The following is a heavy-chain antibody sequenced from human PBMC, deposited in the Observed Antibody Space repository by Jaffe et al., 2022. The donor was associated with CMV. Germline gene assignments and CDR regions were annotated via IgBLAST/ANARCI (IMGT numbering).Heavy chain of an antibody. J-gene: IGHJ4*02. Sequence: QVQLVQSGAEVKKPGASVKVSCKASGYTFTSYGISWVRQAPGQGLEWMGWISAYNGNTNYAQKLQGRVTMTTDTSTSTAYMELRSLRSDDTAVYYCARDRGSRGYDILTGYFDYWGQGTLVTVSS. CDR1: GYTFTSYG. CDR3: ARDRGSRGYDILTGYFDY. D-gene: IGHD3-9*01. CDR2: ISAYNGNT. V-gene: IGHV1-18*04.